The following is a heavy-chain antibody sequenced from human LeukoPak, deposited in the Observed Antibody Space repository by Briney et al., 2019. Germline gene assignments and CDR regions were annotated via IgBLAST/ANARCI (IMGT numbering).Heavy chain of an antibody. CDR1: GGSISSYY. J-gene: IGHJ4*02. D-gene: IGHD6-19*01. Sequence: SSETLSLTCTVSGGSISSYYWSWIRQPAGKGLEWIGRIYTSGSTNYNPSLKSRVTMSVDTSKNQFSLKLSSVTAADTAVYYCARVSSGWSNEKLDYWGQGTLVTVSS. V-gene: IGHV4-4*07. CDR3: ARVSSGWSNEKLDY. CDR2: IYTSGST.